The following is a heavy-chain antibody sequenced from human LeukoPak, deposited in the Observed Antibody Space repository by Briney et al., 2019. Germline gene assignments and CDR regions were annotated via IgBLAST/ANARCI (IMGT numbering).Heavy chain of an antibody. CDR1: RGTFSSNG. Sequence: SVKVSCKASRGTFSSNGISWVRQAPGQGLEWMGGTIPIFGTANYAQKFQGRVTITADESTSTAYMELSSLRSKDTAVYFCARDARRRYCSTASCYRGWFDPWGQGTLVTVSS. CDR2: TIPIFGTA. D-gene: IGHD2-2*01. CDR3: ARDARRRYCSTASCYRGWFDP. V-gene: IGHV1-69*13. J-gene: IGHJ5*02.